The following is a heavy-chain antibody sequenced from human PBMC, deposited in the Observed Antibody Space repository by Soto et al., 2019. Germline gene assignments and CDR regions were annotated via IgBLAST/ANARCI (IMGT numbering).Heavy chain of an antibody. D-gene: IGHD2-8*01. Sequence: PSETLSLTCTVSGGSVSNSNYYWGWIRQSPGKGLEWIGSVYLRGRSYSMPSVKSRVTISVDTSKNQFSLNLNSVTASDTAVYFCVSQRTSVLTQAYFDYWGPGALVTVSS. V-gene: IGHV4-39*01. CDR3: VSQRTSVLTQAYFDY. CDR1: GGSVSNSNYY. J-gene: IGHJ4*02. CDR2: VYLRGRS.